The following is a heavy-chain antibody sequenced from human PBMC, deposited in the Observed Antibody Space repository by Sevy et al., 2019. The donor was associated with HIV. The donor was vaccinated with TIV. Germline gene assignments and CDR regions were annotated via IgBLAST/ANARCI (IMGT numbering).Heavy chain of an antibody. CDR1: GFTFSSYW. D-gene: IGHD4-17*01. Sequence: GGSLRLSCAASGFTFSSYWMHWVRQAPGKGLVWVSRITSDGRSASYADSVKGPFSISRDNAMNTLYLQMDSLRAEDTAVYYCARTQMTTVTTRGAFDIWGQGTMVTVSS. J-gene: IGHJ3*02. CDR3: ARTQMTTVTTRGAFDI. CDR2: ITSDGRSA. V-gene: IGHV3-74*01.